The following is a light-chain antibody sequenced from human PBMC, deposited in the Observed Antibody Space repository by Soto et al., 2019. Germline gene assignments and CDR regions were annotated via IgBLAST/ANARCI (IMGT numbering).Light chain of an antibody. CDR3: QQYIKWPIT. V-gene: IGKV1-5*03. CDR1: QSISSW. Sequence: DIQMTQSPSTLSASVGDRVPITCRASQSISSWLAWYQQKPGKAPKLLIYKASSLQIGVPSRFSGSGSGTEFTLTVSSLQSEDFAVYYCQQYIKWPITFGQGTRLEI. CDR2: KAS. J-gene: IGKJ5*01.